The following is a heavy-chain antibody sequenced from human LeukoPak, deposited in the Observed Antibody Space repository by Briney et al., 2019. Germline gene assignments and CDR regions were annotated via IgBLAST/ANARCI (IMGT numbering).Heavy chain of an antibody. CDR2: INSDGSSI. Sequence: GSLRLSCASSRFTFSSYWMHWVRQAPGKGLVWVSRINSDGSSITYADSVKRRFTISRDNPKNTLYLQMNSLRVEDTAVYYCAREGRVSGYDFDCWGQGTLVTVSS. D-gene: IGHD5-12*01. CDR3: AREGRVSGYDFDC. V-gene: IGHV3-74*03. CDR1: RFTFSSYW. J-gene: IGHJ4*02.